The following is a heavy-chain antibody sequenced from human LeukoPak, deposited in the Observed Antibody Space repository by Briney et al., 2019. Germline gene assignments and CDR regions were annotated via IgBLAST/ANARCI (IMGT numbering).Heavy chain of an antibody. V-gene: IGHV3-33*06. Sequence: GGSLRLSCVASGFTFKTYGFHWVRQPPGKGLEWVAVIWSDGSQKYYAESLKGRFTISRDDSKNTLYLQMNSLRAEDTAVYYCAKDQRSGSTDYWGQGTLVTVSS. CDR1: GFTFKTYG. J-gene: IGHJ4*02. CDR2: IWSDGSQK. D-gene: IGHD3-10*01. CDR3: AKDQRSGSTDY.